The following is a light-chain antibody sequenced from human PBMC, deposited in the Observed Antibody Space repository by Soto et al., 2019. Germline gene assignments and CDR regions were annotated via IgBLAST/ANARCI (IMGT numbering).Light chain of an antibody. CDR2: GNT. CDR3: QSYENSRTGFYV. J-gene: IGLJ1*01. V-gene: IGLV1-40*01. Sequence: QSVLTQPPSVSGAPGQRVTISCSGSSSDIGAGFDVHWYQHLPGTAPKLLIYGNTNRPSGVPGRFSGSKSGTSASLVISGRQAEDEADYYCQSYENSRTGFYVFGTGTKVTVL. CDR1: SSDIGAGFD.